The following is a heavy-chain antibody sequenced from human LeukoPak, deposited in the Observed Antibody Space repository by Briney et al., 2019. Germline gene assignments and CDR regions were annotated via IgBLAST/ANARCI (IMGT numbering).Heavy chain of an antibody. V-gene: IGHV4-4*07. CDR2: IYTSGST. Sequence: PSETLSLTCTVSGGSISSYYWSWIRQPAGKGLEWIGRIYTSGSTNYNPSLKSRVTMSVDTSKNQFSLKLSSVTAADTAVYYCASDYYDSSGFGAFDIWGQGTMVTVSS. J-gene: IGHJ3*02. D-gene: IGHD3-22*01. CDR3: ASDYYDSSGFGAFDI. CDR1: GGSISSYY.